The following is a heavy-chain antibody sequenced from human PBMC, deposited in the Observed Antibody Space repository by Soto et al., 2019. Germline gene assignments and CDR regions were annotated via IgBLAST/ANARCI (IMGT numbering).Heavy chain of an antibody. Sequence: EVQLLESGGGLVQPGGSLRLSCAASGFTFGSYGMSWVRQAPGKGLAWVSASSGAGGSTYYADSVKGRFTISRDNSKNTLLLQVNSLSAEDTAMYFCAKQRMRTAIVHYWGQGTLGTVSS. CDR2: SSGAGGST. D-gene: IGHD5-18*01. CDR3: AKQRMRTAIVHY. J-gene: IGHJ4*02. V-gene: IGHV3-23*01. CDR1: GFTFGSYG.